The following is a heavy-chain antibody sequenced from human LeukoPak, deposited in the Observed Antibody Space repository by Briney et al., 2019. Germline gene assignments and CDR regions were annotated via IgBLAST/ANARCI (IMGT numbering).Heavy chain of an antibody. D-gene: IGHD5-12*01. CDR2: IYHSGST. J-gene: IGHJ3*01. CDR1: GGSTSSDGYS. Sequence: SETLSLTCAVSGGSTSSDGYSWSWIRQPPGKGLEWIGYIYHSGSTYSNPSLKSRVTMSVDRSKNQVSLKLNSVTAADTALYFCARGRYPTNDFDVWGQGTMVTVSS. CDR3: ARGRYPTNDFDV. V-gene: IGHV4-30-2*01.